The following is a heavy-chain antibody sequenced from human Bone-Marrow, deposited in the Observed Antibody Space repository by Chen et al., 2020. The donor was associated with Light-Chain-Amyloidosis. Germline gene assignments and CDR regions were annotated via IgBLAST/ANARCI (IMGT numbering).Heavy chain of an antibody. CDR2: VSHGGTKK. J-gene: IGHJ4*02. CDR1: GFIFDRFA. Sequence: QVQLVESGGGVVQPGRSLRLSCAASGFIFDRFAMHWVRHAPGKGLEWVAGVSHGGTKKFHADYVKGRFAISGDSPRNTLYLQMDSLTTEDTAVYYCVRESSRGGEGSGFDFCGQGTLVTVSS. D-gene: IGHD4-17*01. V-gene: IGHV3-30*09. CDR3: VRESSRGGEGSGFDF.